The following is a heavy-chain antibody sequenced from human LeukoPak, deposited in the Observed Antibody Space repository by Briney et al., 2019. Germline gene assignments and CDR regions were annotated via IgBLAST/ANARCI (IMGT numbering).Heavy chain of an antibody. Sequence: PGGSLRLSCAASGFTFSSYSMNWVRQAPGKGLEWVSYISSSSSTIYYADSVKGRFTISRDSSGNTLYLQMNSLRAEDTAVYYCARDRRGYYDSSGYAYFDYWGQGTLVTVSS. CDR1: GFTFSSYS. V-gene: IGHV3-48*01. D-gene: IGHD3-22*01. CDR2: ISSSSSTI. J-gene: IGHJ4*02. CDR3: ARDRRGYYDSSGYAYFDY.